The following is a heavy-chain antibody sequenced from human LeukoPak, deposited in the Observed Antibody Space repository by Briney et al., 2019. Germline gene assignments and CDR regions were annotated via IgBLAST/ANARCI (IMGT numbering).Heavy chain of an antibody. J-gene: IGHJ4*02. CDR1: GFTFSNYA. CDR2: IGNNGDNT. D-gene: IGHD3-22*01. Sequence: PGGSLRLSCAASGFTFSNYAMHWVRQAPGKGLEYVSAIGNNGDNTYYADSVKGRFIISRDNSRNTLYLLMTSLRAEDTALYYCVKATGYYDSSGYLDSWGQGTLVTVSS. CDR3: VKATGYYDSSGYLDS. V-gene: IGHV3-64D*08.